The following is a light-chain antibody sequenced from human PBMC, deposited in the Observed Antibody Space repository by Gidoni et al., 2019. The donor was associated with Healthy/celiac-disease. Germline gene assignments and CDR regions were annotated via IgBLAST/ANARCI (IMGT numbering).Light chain of an antibody. CDR2: AAA. CDR1: QGIRND. J-gene: IGKJ1*01. CDR3: LQDYNYPWT. V-gene: IGKV1-6*01. Sequence: AIQMTQSPSSLSASVGDRVTITCRASQGIRNDLGWYQQKPGKAPKLLIYAAASLQSGVPSRFSGSGSGTDFTLTISSLQPEDFATYYCLQDYNYPWTFXXXTKVEIK.